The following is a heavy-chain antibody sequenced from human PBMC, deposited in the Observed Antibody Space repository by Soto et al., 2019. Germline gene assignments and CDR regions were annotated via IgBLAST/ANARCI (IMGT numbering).Heavy chain of an antibody. CDR3: ARVMTTFGVVSKGPDH. V-gene: IGHV1-18*04. J-gene: IGHJ4*02. CDR1: GYPFTTYG. CDR2: ICTYNGNT. Sequence: QVQLVQSGDEVKKPGASVKVSCKASGYPFTTYGITWVRQAPGQGLEWMGWICTYNGNTNYAQSLQGRVTMTRETSSTTAYMELRSLRSDDTAVYYCARVMTTFGVVSKGPDHWGQGTLVTVSS. D-gene: IGHD3-3*01.